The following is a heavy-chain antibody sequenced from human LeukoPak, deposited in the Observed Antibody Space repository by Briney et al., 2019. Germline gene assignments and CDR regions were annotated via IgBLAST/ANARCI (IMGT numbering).Heavy chain of an antibody. D-gene: IGHD3-22*01. CDR3: ARDPVYYDSSGYSFDY. CDR2: IYHSGST. V-gene: IGHV4-38-2*02. J-gene: IGHJ4*02. Sequence: PSETLSLTCTVSGYSISSGYYWGWIRQPPGKGLEWIGSIYHSGSTYYNPSLKSRVAISVDTSKNQFSLKLSSVTAAGTAVYYCARDPVYYDSSGYSFDYWGQGTLVTVSS. CDR1: GYSISSGYY.